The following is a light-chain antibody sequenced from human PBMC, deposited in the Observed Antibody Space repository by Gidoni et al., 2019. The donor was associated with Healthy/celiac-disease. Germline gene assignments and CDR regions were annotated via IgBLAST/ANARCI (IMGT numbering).Light chain of an antibody. CDR1: QGISSA. CDR2: DAS. CDR3: QQFNSYPFMYT. V-gene: IGKV1-13*02. Sequence: AIQLTQSPSSLSASVGDRVTITCRASQGISSALAWYQQKPGKAPKLLIYDASSLESGVPSRSSGSGSGTDFTLTISSLQPEDFATYYCQQFNSYPFMYTFXXXTKLEIK. J-gene: IGKJ2*01.